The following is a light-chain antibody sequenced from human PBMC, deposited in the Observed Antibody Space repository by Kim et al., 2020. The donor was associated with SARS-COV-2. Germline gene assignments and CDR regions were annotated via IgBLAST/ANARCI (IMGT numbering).Light chain of an antibody. CDR2: GAS. CDR1: QSVSSTY. V-gene: IGKV3-20*01. CDR3: QQYGRSPPWT. Sequence: PGEMATRSCRASQSVSSTYLAWYQQKPGQAPRLLIYGASNRATGIPDRFSGSGSGTDFTLTISRLEPEDFAVYYCQQYGRSPPWTFGQGTKVDIK. J-gene: IGKJ1*01.